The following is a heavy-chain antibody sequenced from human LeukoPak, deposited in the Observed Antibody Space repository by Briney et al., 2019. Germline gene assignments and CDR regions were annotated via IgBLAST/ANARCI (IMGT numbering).Heavy chain of an antibody. Sequence: ASVKVSCRXSGYTFTSYGISWVRQAPGQGLEWMGWISAYNGNTNYSQKLQGRVTMTTDTSTSTAYMELRSLRSDDTAVYYCARAAYCSSTSCYTPTYFDYWGQGTLVTVSS. V-gene: IGHV1-18*01. D-gene: IGHD2-2*02. CDR3: ARAAYCSSTSCYTPTYFDY. CDR2: ISAYNGNT. J-gene: IGHJ4*02. CDR1: GYTFTSYG.